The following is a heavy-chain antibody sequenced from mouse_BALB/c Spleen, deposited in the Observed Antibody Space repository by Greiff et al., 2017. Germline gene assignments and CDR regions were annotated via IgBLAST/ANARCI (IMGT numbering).Heavy chain of an antibody. CDR3: ARDLTFAY. V-gene: IGHV5-4*02. CDR1: GFTFSDYY. CDR2: ISDGGSYT. Sequence: EVKLVESGGGLVKPGGSLKLSCAASGFTFSDYYMSWVRQTPEKRLEWVATISDGGSYTYYPDSVKGRFTISRDNAKNNLYLQMSSLKSEDTAMYYCARDLTFAYWGQGTLVTVSA. J-gene: IGHJ3*01.